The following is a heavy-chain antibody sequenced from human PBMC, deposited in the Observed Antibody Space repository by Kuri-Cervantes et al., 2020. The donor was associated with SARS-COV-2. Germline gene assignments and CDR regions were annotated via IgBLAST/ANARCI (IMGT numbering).Heavy chain of an antibody. CDR3: ARTEWELDY. CDR2: ISSSSSYI. D-gene: IGHD1-26*01. Sequence: GESLKISCAASGFTFSSNSMNWVRQAPGKGLEWVSSISSSSSYIYYADSVKGRFTISRDNAKNSLYLQMNSLRAEDTAVYYCARTEWELDYWGQGTLVTVSS. J-gene: IGHJ4*02. CDR1: GFTFSSNS. V-gene: IGHV3-21*04.